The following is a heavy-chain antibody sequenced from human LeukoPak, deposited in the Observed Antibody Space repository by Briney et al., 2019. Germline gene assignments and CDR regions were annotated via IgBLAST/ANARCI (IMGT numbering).Heavy chain of an antibody. CDR2: IIPILGIA. CDR3: ARGKYSGKKAYNGMDV. V-gene: IGHV1-69*02. J-gene: IGHJ6*04. CDR1: GGTFSSYT. Sequence: ASVKVSCKASGGTFSSYTISWVRQAPGQGLEWMGRIIPILGIANYAQKFQGRVTITADKPTSTAYMELSSLRSEDTAVYYCARGKYSGKKAYNGMDVWGEGTTVTVSS. D-gene: IGHD5-12*01.